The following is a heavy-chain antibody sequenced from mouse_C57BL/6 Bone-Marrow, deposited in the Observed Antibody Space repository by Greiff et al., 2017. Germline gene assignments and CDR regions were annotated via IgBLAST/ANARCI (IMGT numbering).Heavy chain of an antibody. CDR2: IDPNSGGT. V-gene: IGHV1-72*01. J-gene: IGHJ4*01. CDR3: ARNYDDLLGYYYAMDY. Sequence: QVQLQQPGAELVKPGASVKLSCKASGYTFTSYWMHWVKQRPGRGLEWIGRIDPNSGGTKYNEKFKSKATLTVDKPSSTAYMQLSSLTSEDSAVYYCARNYDDLLGYYYAMDYWGQGTSLTVSS. CDR1: GYTFTSYW. D-gene: IGHD2-13*01.